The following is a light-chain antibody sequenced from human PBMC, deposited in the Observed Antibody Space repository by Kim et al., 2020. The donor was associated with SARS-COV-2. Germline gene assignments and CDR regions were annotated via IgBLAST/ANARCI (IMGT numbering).Light chain of an antibody. CDR2: TNN. Sequence: QRVTISCSGSNSNIGRNSVNWYQQLPGTAPRLLIYTNNQRPSGVPDRISGSKSGTSASLAISGLQSEDEADYYCAAWDDSLNGYVVFGGGTQLTVL. CDR3: AAWDDSLNGYVV. CDR1: NSNIGRNS. J-gene: IGLJ2*01. V-gene: IGLV1-44*01.